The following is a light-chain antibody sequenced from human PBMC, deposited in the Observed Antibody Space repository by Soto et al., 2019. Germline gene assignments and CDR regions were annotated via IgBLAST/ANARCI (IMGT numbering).Light chain of an antibody. Sequence: QSALTQPASVSGSPGQSITISCTGTSSDIGAYNHVSWYQQNPGKAPQLIIYEVSNRPSGLSNRFSDSKSGNAASLTISGLQAEDEADYFCCSFTTSSTLVFGTGTKVTVL. J-gene: IGLJ1*01. CDR1: SSDIGAYNH. CDR2: EVS. CDR3: CSFTTSSTLV. V-gene: IGLV2-14*01.